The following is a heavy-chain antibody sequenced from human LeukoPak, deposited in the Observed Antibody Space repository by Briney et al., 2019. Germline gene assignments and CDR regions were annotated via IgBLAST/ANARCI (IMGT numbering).Heavy chain of an antibody. CDR2: TSHDGSDK. V-gene: IGHV3-30*04. CDR1: GFTFSTYA. J-gene: IGHJ4*02. Sequence: PGGSLRLSCTVSGFTFSTYAMHWVRQAPGKGLEWVAVTSHDGSDKYYADSVKGRFTISRDYSKSTLYLQMNSLRAEDTAVYYCAKDRRSMVRGVVDYWGQGTLVTVSS. D-gene: IGHD3-10*01. CDR3: AKDRRSMVRGVVDY.